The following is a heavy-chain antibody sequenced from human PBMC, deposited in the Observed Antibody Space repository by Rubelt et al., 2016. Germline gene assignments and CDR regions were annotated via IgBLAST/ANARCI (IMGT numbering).Heavy chain of an antibody. CDR3: ARGTLTRDSNPRRPVDY. D-gene: IGHD7-27*01. J-gene: IGHJ4*02. V-gene: IGHV4-4*07. Sequence: QVQLQESGPGLVKPSETLSLTCTVSGGSISSYYWSWIRQPPGKGLEWIGRIYTSGSTNYNPSLKSGVTMSVDTSKNQLSLKLSSVTAADTAVYYCARGTLTRDSNPRRPVDYWGQGTLVTVSS. CDR2: IYTSGST. CDR1: GGSISSYY.